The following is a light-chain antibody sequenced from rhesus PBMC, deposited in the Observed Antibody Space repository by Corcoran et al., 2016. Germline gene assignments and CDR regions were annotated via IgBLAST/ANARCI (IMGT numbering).Light chain of an antibody. Sequence: DIQMTQSPSSLSASVGDRVTITCRASQGLSSYLAWYQQKQGKAPKLLIYAASTLESGVPSRFSCSGYGTDFTLTISSLQPEDFATYYCQQHNSNPRTFGQGTKVEIK. CDR1: QGLSSY. V-gene: IGKV1-25*01. J-gene: IGKJ1*01. CDR3: QQHNSNPRT. CDR2: AAS.